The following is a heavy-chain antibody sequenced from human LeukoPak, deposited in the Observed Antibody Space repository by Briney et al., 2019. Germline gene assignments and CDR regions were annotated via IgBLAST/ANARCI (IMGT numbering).Heavy chain of an antibody. V-gene: IGHV1-2*04. CDR1: GYTFTGYY. Sequence: GASVKVSCKASGYTFTGYYMHWVRQAPGQGLEWMGWINPNSGGTNYAQKFQGWVTMTRDTSISTAYMELSRLRSDDMAVYYCARGYDYVWGSYRYDFDYWGQGTLVTVSS. CDR3: ARGYDYVWGSYRYDFDY. D-gene: IGHD3-16*02. CDR2: INPNSGGT. J-gene: IGHJ4*02.